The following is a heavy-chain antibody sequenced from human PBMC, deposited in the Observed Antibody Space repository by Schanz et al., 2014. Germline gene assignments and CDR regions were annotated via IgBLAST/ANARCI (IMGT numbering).Heavy chain of an antibody. CDR2: ISHDGYST. J-gene: IGHJ3*02. CDR3: ARVTLPGYSSPRDAFDI. V-gene: IGHV3-64*04. Sequence: VQLLESGGGLVQPGGSLRLSCSASGFTFSIYAMHWVRQAPGKGLEYVSAISHDGYSTYYADSVKGRFTISRDNAKNSLYLQMNGLRAEDTAVYYCARVTLPGYSSPRDAFDIWGQGTMVTVSS. CDR1: GFTFSIYA. D-gene: IGHD5-18*01.